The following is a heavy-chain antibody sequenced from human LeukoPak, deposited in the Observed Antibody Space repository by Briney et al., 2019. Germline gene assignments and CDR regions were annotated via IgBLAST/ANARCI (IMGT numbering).Heavy chain of an antibody. J-gene: IGHJ4*02. D-gene: IGHD3-10*01. CDR2: INHSGST. Sequence: KPSETLSLTCAVYGGSFSGYYWSWIRQPPGKGLEWIGEINHSGSTNYNPSLKSRVTISVDTSKNQFSLELSSVTAADTAVYYCARVSTMVRGFFDYWGQGTLVTVSS. CDR1: GGSFSGYY. CDR3: ARVSTMVRGFFDY. V-gene: IGHV4-34*01.